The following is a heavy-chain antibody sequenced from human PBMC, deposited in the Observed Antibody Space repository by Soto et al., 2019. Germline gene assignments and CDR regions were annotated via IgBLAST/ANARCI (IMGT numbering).Heavy chain of an antibody. CDR3: ARVRGGIFLHRDNQKFDY. Sequence: PSATLSLTCTVSGGSISSGGYYWSWIRQHPGKGLEWIEYIYYSGSTYYNPSLKSRVTISVDTSKNQFSLKLSSVTAADTAVYYCARVRGGIFLHRDNQKFDYWGQGTLVTVSS. V-gene: IGHV4-31*03. CDR1: GGSISSGGYY. CDR2: IYYSGST. D-gene: IGHD2-15*01. J-gene: IGHJ4*02.